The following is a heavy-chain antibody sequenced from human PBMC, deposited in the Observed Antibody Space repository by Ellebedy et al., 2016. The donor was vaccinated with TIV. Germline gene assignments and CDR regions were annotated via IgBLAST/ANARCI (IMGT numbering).Heavy chain of an antibody. CDR1: AYTFTGYY. J-gene: IGHJ4*02. CDR3: ARADQDYYGSGSYYFDY. V-gene: IGHV1-2*02. CDR2: INPNSGGT. Sequence: ASAKVSCXASAYTFTGYYMHWLRQAPGQGLEWMGWINPNSGGTNYAQKFQGRVTMTRDTSISTAYMELSSLRSEDTAVYYCARADQDYYGSGSYYFDYWGQGTLVTVPS. D-gene: IGHD3-10*01.